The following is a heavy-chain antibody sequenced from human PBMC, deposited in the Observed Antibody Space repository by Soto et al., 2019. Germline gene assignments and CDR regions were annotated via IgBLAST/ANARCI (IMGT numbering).Heavy chain of an antibody. J-gene: IGHJ4*02. Sequence: PGGSLRLSCAGSGFTFSNAWMSWVRQAPGKGLDWVGRIKSKTDGGTTDYIAPVKGRFTISRDDSKKTLYLQMNSLKTEDTAVYYCRVAQAASDYWGQGTLVTV. CDR3: RVAQAASDY. CDR2: IKSKTDGGTT. V-gene: IGHV3-15*01. CDR1: GFTFSNAW. D-gene: IGHD2-15*01.